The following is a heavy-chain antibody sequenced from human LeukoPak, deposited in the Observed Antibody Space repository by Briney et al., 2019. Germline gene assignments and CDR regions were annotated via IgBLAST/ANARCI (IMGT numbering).Heavy chain of an antibody. D-gene: IGHD1-26*01. V-gene: IGHV1-2*02. CDR2: VNPNSGGT. CDR1: GYTFTGYY. J-gene: IGHJ5*02. CDR3: ARGPMYSGSHHES. Sequence: ASVKVSCKASGYTFTGYYMHWVRQAPGQGLEWMGWVNPNSGGTNYAQKFQGRVTMTRDTSISTAYMELSRPRSDDTAVYYCARGPMYSGSHHESWGQGTLVTVSS.